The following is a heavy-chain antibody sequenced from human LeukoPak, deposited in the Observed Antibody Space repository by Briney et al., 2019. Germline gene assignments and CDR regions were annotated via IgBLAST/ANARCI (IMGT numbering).Heavy chain of an antibody. CDR3: ARGRVTATDGFDI. CDR1: GYTFTNYY. Sequence: GASVKVSCKASGYTFTNYYMHWVRQAPGQGLEWMGIINPSGGNTGYAQKFQGRVTMTRDTSTSTVYMELSSLRSEDTAVYYCARGRVTATDGFDIWGQGTTVIVSS. J-gene: IGHJ3*02. V-gene: IGHV1-46*01. CDR2: INPSGGNT. D-gene: IGHD2-21*02.